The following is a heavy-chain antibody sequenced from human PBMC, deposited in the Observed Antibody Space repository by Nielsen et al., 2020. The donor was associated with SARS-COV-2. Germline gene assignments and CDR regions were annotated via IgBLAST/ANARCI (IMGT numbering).Heavy chain of an antibody. D-gene: IGHD3-22*01. CDR2: IPYDGTNK. V-gene: IGHV3-30*03. CDR3: ASVVNYDSSGYYHQDIDY. Sequence: GESLKISCVASGFTFSNYGMHWVRQAPGKGLEWAAVIPYDGTNKYYADSVKGRFTISRDNSKNTLYLQMNSLRVEDTAVYYCASVVNYDSSGYYHQDIDYWGQGTLVTVSS. CDR1: GFTFSNYG. J-gene: IGHJ4*02.